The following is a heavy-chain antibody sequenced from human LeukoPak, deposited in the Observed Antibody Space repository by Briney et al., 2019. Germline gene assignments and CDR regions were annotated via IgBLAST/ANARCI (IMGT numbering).Heavy chain of an antibody. CDR1: GFTFSSYG. CDR3: ARVLSGSHYNYYGMDV. J-gene: IGHJ6*02. V-gene: IGHV3-33*01. CDR2: IWYDRSNK. D-gene: IGHD3-3*01. Sequence: PGRSLRLSCAASGFTFSSYGMHWVRQAPGKGLEWVAVIWYDRSNKYYADSVKGRFTISRDNSKNTLYLQMSSLRSEDTAVYYCARVLSGSHYNYYGMDVWGQGTTVTVSS.